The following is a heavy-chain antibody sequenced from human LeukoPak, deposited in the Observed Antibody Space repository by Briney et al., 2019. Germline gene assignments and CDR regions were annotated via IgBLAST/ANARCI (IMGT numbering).Heavy chain of an antibody. CDR3: ARQYYYDSSGYYGWFDP. CDR1: GGSISSSSYY. Sequence: SETLSLTCTVSGGSISSSSYYWGWIRQPPGKGLEWIGSIYYSGSTYYNPSLKGRVTISVDTSKNQFSLKLSSVTAADTAVYYCARQYYYDSSGYYGWFDPWGQGTLVTVSS. J-gene: IGHJ5*02. D-gene: IGHD3-22*01. V-gene: IGHV4-39*01. CDR2: IYYSGST.